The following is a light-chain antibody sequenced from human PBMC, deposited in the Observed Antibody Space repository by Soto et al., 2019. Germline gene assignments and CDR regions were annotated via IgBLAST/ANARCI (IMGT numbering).Light chain of an antibody. CDR1: QDIGTS. CDR2: AAS. J-gene: IGKJ4*01. CDR3: QQLNTYPLT. Sequence: DIQLTQSPSFLSASVRDRVTITCRASQDIGTSLAWYQQRPGKAPKVLITAASTSQSEVPPRFSGSGSGTEFTLTISSLQPEDLATYHCQQLNTYPLTFGGGTKVEI. V-gene: IGKV1-9*01.